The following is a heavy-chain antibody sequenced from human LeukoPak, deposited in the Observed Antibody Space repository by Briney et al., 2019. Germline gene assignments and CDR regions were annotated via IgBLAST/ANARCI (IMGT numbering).Heavy chain of an antibody. Sequence: PSETLSLTCTVSGGSISSSSYYWGWIRQPPGKGLEWIGSIYCSGSTYYNPSLKSRVTISVDTSKNQFSLKLSSVTAADTAVYYCARDGRFPPEVLPRYFDYWGQGTLVTVSS. J-gene: IGHJ4*02. CDR1: GGSISSSSYY. D-gene: IGHD1-26*01. V-gene: IGHV4-39*07. CDR3: ARDGRFPPEVLPRYFDY. CDR2: IYCSGST.